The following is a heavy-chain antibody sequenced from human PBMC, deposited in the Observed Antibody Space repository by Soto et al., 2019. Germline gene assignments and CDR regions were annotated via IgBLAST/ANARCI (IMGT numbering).Heavy chain of an antibody. Sequence: QVQLQQWGAGLLKPSETLSLNCAVNGGSLSHYYWSWIRQPPGKGLEWIGEIKGDGSTNYSPSLKRRATISSDTSNNQFSLRLYAVTAADTGVYYCARGQGGVVATHWDQGTLVTVSS. CDR3: ARGQGGVVATH. D-gene: IGHD5-12*01. V-gene: IGHV4-34*01. CDR1: GGSLSHYY. CDR2: IKGDGST. J-gene: IGHJ4*02.